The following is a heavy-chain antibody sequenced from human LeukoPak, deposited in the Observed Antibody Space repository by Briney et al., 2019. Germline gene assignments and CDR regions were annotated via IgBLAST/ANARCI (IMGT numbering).Heavy chain of an antibody. CDR2: IRYDGSNK. J-gene: IGHJ6*03. CDR3: AKDSTVYYYYYMDV. Sequence: GGSLRLSCAASGFTFSSYGMHWVREAPGEGVEWGAFIRYDGSNKYYADSVKGRFTISRDNSKNTLYLQMNSLRAEDTAVYYCAKDSTVYYYYYMDVWGKGTPVTVSS. V-gene: IGHV3-30*02. CDR1: GFTFSSYG. D-gene: IGHD4-11*01.